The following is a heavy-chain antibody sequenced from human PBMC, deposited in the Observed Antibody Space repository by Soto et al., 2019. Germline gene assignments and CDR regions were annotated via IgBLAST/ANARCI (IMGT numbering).Heavy chain of an antibody. CDR1: GGSFSGYY. CDR3: ARGPISSSSSNYYYYYGMDV. J-gene: IGHJ6*02. V-gene: IGHV4-34*01. Sequence: SETLSLTCAVYGGSFSGYYWSWIRQPPGKGLEWIGEINHSGSTNYNPSLKSRVTISVDTSKNQFSLKLSSVTAADTAVYYCARGPISSSSSNYYYYYGMDVWGQGTTVTVS. D-gene: IGHD6-6*01. CDR2: INHSGST.